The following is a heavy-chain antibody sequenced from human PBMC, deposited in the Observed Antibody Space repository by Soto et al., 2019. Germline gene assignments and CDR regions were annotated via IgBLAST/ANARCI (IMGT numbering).Heavy chain of an antibody. CDR1: GFTFSGSA. CDR3: TIPHDDYYGAIFGYYYGMDV. Sequence: EVQLVESGGGLVQPGGSLKLSCAASGFTFSGSAMHWVRQASGKGLEWVGRIRSKANSYATAYAASVKGRFTISRDDSKNTAYLPMNSLKTEDTAVYYCTIPHDDYYGAIFGYYYGMDVWGHGTTVTVSS. D-gene: IGHD4-17*01. V-gene: IGHV3-73*02. J-gene: IGHJ6*02. CDR2: IRSKANSYAT.